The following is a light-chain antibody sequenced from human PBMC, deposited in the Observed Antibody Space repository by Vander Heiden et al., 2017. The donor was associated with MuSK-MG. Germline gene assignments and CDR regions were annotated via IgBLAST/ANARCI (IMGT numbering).Light chain of an antibody. CDR2: DDV. CDR1: NIGSKN. J-gene: IGLJ2*01. V-gene: IGLV3-21*02. Sequence: SSVLTQPPSVSVAPGQTARITCGGNNIGSKNVHWYQQRPGQAPVLVVYDDVDRPSGIPDRFSGSNSGNTATLTISRVEAGDEADYFCQVWDTYSDHVVFGGGTKLTVI. CDR3: QVWDTYSDHVV.